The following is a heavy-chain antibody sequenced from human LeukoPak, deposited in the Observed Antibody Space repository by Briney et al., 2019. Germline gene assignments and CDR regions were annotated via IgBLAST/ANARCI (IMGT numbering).Heavy chain of an antibody. V-gene: IGHV1-2*02. CDR2: INPNSGGT. CDR1: RYTFTGYY. CDR3: ARDRWGSGYDPSYFDY. D-gene: IGHD5-12*01. J-gene: IGHJ4*02. Sequence: ASVKVSCKASRYTFTGYYMHWVRQAPGQGLEWMGWINPNSGGTNYAQKFQGRVTMTRDTSISTAYMELSRLRSDDTAVYYCARDRWGSGYDPSYFDYWGQGTLVTVSS.